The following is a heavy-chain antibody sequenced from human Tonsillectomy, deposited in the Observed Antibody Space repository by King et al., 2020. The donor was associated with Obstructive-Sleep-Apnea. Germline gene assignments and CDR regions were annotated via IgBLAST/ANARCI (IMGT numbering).Heavy chain of an antibody. D-gene: IGHD2-21*02. J-gene: IGHJ1*01. Sequence: QLVQSGAEVKKPGESLKISCKGSGYSFTSYWIGWVRQMPGKGLEWMGIIYPGDSDTRYSPSFEGQVTISADKSISTAYLQWRSLKASDTAVYYCARLAYCGADCLGYFHQWGQGTLVTVSS. CDR3: ARLAYCGADCLGYFHQ. CDR1: GYSFTSYW. CDR2: IYPGDSDT. V-gene: IGHV5-51*01.